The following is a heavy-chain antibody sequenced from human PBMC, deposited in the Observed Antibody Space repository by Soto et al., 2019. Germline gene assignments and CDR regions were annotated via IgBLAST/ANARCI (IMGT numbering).Heavy chain of an antibody. CDR1: GYTFTSYD. J-gene: IGHJ6*04. Sequence: ASVKVSCKASGYTFTSYDINWVRQATGQGLEWMGWMNPNSGNTGYAQKFQGRVTMTRNTSISTAYMELSSLRSEDTAVYYCARCPLGEYQLPVVLDVWGKGTTVTVSS. CDR2: MNPNSGNT. V-gene: IGHV1-8*01. D-gene: IGHD2-2*01. CDR3: ARCPLGEYQLPVVLDV.